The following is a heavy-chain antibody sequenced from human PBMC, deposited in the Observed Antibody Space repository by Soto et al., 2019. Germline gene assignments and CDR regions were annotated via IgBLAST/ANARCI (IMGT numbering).Heavy chain of an antibody. V-gene: IGHV4-31*03. D-gene: IGHD3-10*01. CDR1: GGSISSGGYY. J-gene: IGHJ6*02. CDR2: IYYSGST. Sequence: PSETLSLTCTVSGGSISSGGYYWSWIRQHPGKGLEWIGYIYYSGSTYYNPSLKSRVTISVDTSKNQFSLKLSSVTAADTAVYYCARAIPFGEISIYYYYGMDVWGQGTTVTVSS. CDR3: ARAIPFGEISIYYYYGMDV.